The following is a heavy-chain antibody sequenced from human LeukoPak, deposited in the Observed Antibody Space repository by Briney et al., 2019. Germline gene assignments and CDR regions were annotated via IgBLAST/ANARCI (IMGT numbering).Heavy chain of an antibody. CDR1: RSTFSNYA. D-gene: IGHD6-13*01. CDR2: ISASAGTT. V-gene: IGHV3-23*01. J-gene: IGHJ4*02. CDR3: AKGGSSWSYYFDY. Sequence: GGSLRLSCAASRSTFSNYAMTWVRQTPGKELEWVSAISASAGTTYYADSVKGRFTISRDNSKNTLYLQMNSLRADDMALYYCAKGGSSWSYYFDYWGQGTLVTVSS.